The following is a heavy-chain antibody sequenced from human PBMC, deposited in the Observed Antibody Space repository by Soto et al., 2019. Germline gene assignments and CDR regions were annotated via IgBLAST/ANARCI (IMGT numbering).Heavy chain of an antibody. J-gene: IGHJ6*02. CDR1: GGSISSGDYY. V-gene: IGHV4-30-4*01. Sequence: SETLSLTCTVSGGSISSGDYYWSWIRQPPGKGLEWIGYIYYSGSTYYNPSLKSRVTISVDTSKNQFSLKLSSVTAADTAVYYCASVESGPYYYYYGMDVWGQVNTVT. CDR3: ASVESGPYYYYYGMDV. CDR2: IYYSGST.